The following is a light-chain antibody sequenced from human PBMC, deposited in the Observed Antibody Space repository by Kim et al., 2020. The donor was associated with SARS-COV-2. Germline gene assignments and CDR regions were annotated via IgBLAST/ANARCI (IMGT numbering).Light chain of an antibody. CDR3: SSYTSSNTYV. CDR1: SSDVGYYNY. CDR2: DVS. Sequence: GQSITISCTGTSSDVGYYNYVSWYQQHPGKAPKVMIYDVSNRPSGVSNRFSGSKSGNTASLTISGLQAEDEADYYCSSYTSSNTYVFGSGTKVTVL. V-gene: IGLV2-14*03. J-gene: IGLJ1*01.